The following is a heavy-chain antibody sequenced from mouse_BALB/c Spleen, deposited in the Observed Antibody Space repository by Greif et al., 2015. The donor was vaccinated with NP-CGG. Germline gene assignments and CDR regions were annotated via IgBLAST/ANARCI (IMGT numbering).Heavy chain of an antibody. D-gene: IGHD2-4*01. Sequence: VMLVESGPGLVAPSQSLSITCTVSGFSLTSYGVHWVRQPPGKGLEWLGVIWAGGSTNYNSALMSRLSISKDNSKSQVFLKMNSLQTDDTAMYYCVSPYDYDPFAYWGQGTLVTVSA. CDR1: GFSLTSYG. J-gene: IGHJ3*01. V-gene: IGHV2-9*02. CDR3: VSPYDYDPFAY. CDR2: IWAGGST.